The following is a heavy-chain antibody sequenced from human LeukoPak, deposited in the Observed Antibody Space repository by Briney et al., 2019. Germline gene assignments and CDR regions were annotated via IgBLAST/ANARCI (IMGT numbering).Heavy chain of an antibody. CDR2: ISGSGGSK. CDR1: GFTFSSYA. V-gene: IGHV3-23*01. D-gene: IGHD5-12*01. Sequence: PGGSLRLSCAASGFTFSSYAMSWVRQAPGKGLEWVSAISGSGGSKYYADSVKGRFTISRDNSKNTLYLQMNSLRAEDTAVYYCAKDLYGYVSNWFDPWGQGTLVTVSS. J-gene: IGHJ5*02. CDR3: AKDLYGYVSNWFDP.